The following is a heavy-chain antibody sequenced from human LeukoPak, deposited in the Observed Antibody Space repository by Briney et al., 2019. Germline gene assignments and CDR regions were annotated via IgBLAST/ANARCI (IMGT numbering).Heavy chain of an antibody. CDR2: ISGSGGST. CDR3: AKDNTLRYYYDSSGYYCGLPYFDY. V-gene: IGHV3-23*01. D-gene: IGHD3-22*01. Sequence: GGSLRLSCAASGFTFSSYGMSWVRQAPGKGLEWVSAISGSGGSTYYADSVKGRFTISRDNSKNTLYLQMDSLRAEDTAVYYCAKDNTLRYYYDSSGYYCGLPYFDYWGQGTLVTVSS. CDR1: GFTFSSYG. J-gene: IGHJ4*02.